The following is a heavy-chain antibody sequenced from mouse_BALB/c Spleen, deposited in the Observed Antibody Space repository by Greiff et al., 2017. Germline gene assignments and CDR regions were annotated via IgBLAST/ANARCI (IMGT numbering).Heavy chain of an antibody. CDR1: GFAFSSYD. V-gene: IGHV5-12-1*01. Sequence: EVQGVESGGGLVKPGGSLKLSCAASGFAFSSYDMSWVRQTPEKRLEWVAYISSGGGSTYYPDTVKGRFTISRDNAKNTLYLQMSSLKSEDTAMYYCSRHNYGNYGGDYWGQGTTLTVSS. CDR3: SRHNYGNYGGDY. J-gene: IGHJ2*01. CDR2: ISSGGGST. D-gene: IGHD2-1*01.